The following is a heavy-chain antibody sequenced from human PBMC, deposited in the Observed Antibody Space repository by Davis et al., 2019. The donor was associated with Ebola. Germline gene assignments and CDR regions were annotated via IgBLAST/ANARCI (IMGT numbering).Heavy chain of an antibody. V-gene: IGHV3-21*01. Sequence: GESLKISCAASGFTFSSYSMNWVRQAPGKGLEWVSSISSSSSYIYYADSVKGRFTISRDNAKNSLYLQMNSLRAEDTAVYYCAKGSGSGSYPGRTVDHWGQGTLVTVSS. CDR3: AKGSGSGSYPGRTVDH. J-gene: IGHJ4*02. CDR1: GFTFSSYS. D-gene: IGHD3-10*01. CDR2: ISSSSSYI.